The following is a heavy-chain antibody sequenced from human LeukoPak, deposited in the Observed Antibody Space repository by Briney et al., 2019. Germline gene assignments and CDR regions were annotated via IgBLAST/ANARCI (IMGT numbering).Heavy chain of an antibody. D-gene: IGHD6-19*01. V-gene: IGHV3-30*02. Sequence: GGSLRLSCAASGFTFSSYGMHWVRQAPGKGLEWVAFIRYDGGNKYYADSVKGRFTISRDNSKNTLYLQMNSLRAEDTAVYYCAKAQRAGTLYWGQGTLVTVSS. CDR1: GFTFSSYG. CDR2: IRYDGGNK. J-gene: IGHJ4*02. CDR3: AKAQRAGTLY.